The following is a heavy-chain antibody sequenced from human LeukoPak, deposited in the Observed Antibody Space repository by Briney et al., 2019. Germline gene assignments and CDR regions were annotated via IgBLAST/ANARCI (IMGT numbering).Heavy chain of an antibody. CDR1: GGSISNYY. CDR2: IYYSGST. D-gene: IGHD6-19*01. V-gene: IGHV4-59*08. Sequence: SETLSLTCTVSGGSISNYYWSWIRQPPGKGLEWIGYIYYSGSTNYNPSLKSRLTLSVDTSKNHFSLNLTSVTAADTAVYYCASSRSSSGWSLIDYWGQGALVTVSS. J-gene: IGHJ4*02. CDR3: ASSRSSSGWSLIDY.